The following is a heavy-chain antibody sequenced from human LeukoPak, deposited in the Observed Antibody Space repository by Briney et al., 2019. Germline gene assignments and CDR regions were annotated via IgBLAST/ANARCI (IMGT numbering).Heavy chain of an antibody. Sequence: SETLSLTCAVYGGSFSGYYWSWIRQPPGKGLEWIGEINHSGSTNYNPSLKSRVTISVDTYKNQFSLKLSSVTAADTAVYYCARYGGNGSWFDPWGQGTLVTVSS. V-gene: IGHV4-34*01. D-gene: IGHD4-23*01. CDR3: ARYGGNGSWFDP. J-gene: IGHJ5*02. CDR1: GGSFSGYY. CDR2: INHSGST.